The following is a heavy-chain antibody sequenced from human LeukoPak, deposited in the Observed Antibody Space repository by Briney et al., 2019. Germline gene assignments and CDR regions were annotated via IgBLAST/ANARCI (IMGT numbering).Heavy chain of an antibody. CDR1: GYSFTSYW. CDR3: ARRENYGSGSHYYYGMDV. Sequence: GESLRISCKGSGYSFTSYWISWVRQMPGKGLEWMGRIDPSDSYTNYSPSFQGHVTISADKSISSAYLQWSSLKASDTAMYYCARRENYGSGSHYYYGMDVWGKGTTVTVSS. D-gene: IGHD3-10*01. CDR2: IDPSDSYT. J-gene: IGHJ6*04. V-gene: IGHV5-10-1*01.